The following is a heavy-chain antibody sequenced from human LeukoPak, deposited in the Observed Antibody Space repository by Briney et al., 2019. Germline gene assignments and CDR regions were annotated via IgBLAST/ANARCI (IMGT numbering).Heavy chain of an antibody. J-gene: IGHJ6*03. CDR1: GGTFSTYA. CDR2: IIPIFGTA. CDR3: ARSPDCSSTSCYTDYYYYMDV. Sequence: SVKVSCKASGGTFSTYAISWVRQAPGQGLEWMGGIIPIFGTANYAQKFQGRVTITTGESTSTAYMELSSLRSEDTAVYYCARSPDCSSTSCYTDYYYYMDVWGKGTTVTVSS. V-gene: IGHV1-69*05. D-gene: IGHD2-2*02.